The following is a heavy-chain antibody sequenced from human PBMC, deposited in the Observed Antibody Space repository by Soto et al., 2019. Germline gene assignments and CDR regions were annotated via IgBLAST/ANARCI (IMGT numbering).Heavy chain of an antibody. CDR2: ISYDGSNK. J-gene: IGHJ4*02. CDR3: AKAEIAAAGTFDY. D-gene: IGHD6-13*01. V-gene: IGHV3-30*18. CDR1: GFAFSSYS. Sequence: PGGSLRLSCAASGFAFSSYSMNWVRQAPGKGLEWVAFISYDGSNKYYADSVKGRFTISRDNSKNTLYLQMNSLRAEDTAVYYCAKAEIAAAGTFDYWGQGTLVTVSS.